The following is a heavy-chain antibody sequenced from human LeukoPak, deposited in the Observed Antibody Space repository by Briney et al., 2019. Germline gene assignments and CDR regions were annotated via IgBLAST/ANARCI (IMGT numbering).Heavy chain of an antibody. CDR3: ASLPGDYPDPDAFDI. J-gene: IGHJ3*02. Sequence: SETLSLTCTVSGGSISSYYWSWIRQPAGKGLEWIGRIYTSGSTNYNPSLKSRVTMSVDTSKNQFSLKLSSVTAADTAVYYCASLPGDYPDPDAFDIWGQGTMVTVSS. D-gene: IGHD4-17*01. CDR1: GGSISSYY. CDR2: IYTSGST. V-gene: IGHV4-4*07.